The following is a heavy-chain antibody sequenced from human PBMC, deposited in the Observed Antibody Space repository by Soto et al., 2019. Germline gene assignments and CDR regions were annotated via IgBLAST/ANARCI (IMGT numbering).Heavy chain of an antibody. CDR3: ARVVEDIVVVPAAIRAVYGMDV. V-gene: IGHV1-69*13. CDR1: GGTFSSYA. J-gene: IGHJ6*02. CDR2: IIPIFGTA. D-gene: IGHD2-2*02. Sequence: SVKVSCKASGGTFSSYAISWVRQAPGQGLEWMGGIIPIFGTANYAQKFQGRVTITADESTSTAYMELSSLRSEDTAVYYCARVVEDIVVVPAAIRAVYGMDVWGQGTTVTVSS.